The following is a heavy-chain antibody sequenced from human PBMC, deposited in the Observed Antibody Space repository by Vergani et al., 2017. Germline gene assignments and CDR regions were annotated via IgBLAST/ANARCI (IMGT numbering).Heavy chain of an antibody. CDR1: GGSISSGSYY. CDR2: IYYSGST. CDR3: ARHLDSSSWYVDYYYYGMDV. D-gene: IGHD6-13*01. Sequence: QVQLQESGPGLVKPSQTLSLTCTVSGGSISSGSYYWGWIRQPPGEGLEWIGSIYYSGSTYYNPSLKSRVTISVDTSKNQFSLKLSSVTAADTAVYYCARHLDSSSWYVDYYYYGMDVWGQGTTVTVSS. J-gene: IGHJ6*02. V-gene: IGHV4-39*01.